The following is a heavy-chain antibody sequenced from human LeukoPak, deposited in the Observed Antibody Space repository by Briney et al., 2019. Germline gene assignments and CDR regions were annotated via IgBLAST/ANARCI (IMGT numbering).Heavy chain of an antibody. D-gene: IGHD6-13*01. V-gene: IGHV1-58*02. Sequence: SVKVSCKASGCTFTSSAMQWVRQARGQRLEWIGWIVVGSGNTNYAQKFQERVTITRDMSTSTAYMELSSLRSEDTAVYYCAADGAAGIFDYWGQGTLVTVSS. CDR3: AADGAAGIFDY. CDR1: GCTFTSSA. J-gene: IGHJ4*02. CDR2: IVVGSGNT.